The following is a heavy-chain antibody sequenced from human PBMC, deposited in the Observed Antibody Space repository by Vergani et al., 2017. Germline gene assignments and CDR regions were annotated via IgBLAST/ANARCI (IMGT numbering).Heavy chain of an antibody. V-gene: IGHV4-61*02. D-gene: IGHD3-22*01. Sequence: QVQLQESGPGLVKPSQTLSLTCTVSGTSINNDFYYWHWIRQPGGKGLEWIGRIYVSGITDYNSSLQSRVSMSVDTSKNQFSLTLTSVTAADTAVYYCARYDKQLRPGAFDLWGQGTMVTVSS. CDR1: GTSINNDFYY. CDR2: IYVSGIT. J-gene: IGHJ3*01. CDR3: ARYDKQLRPGAFDL.